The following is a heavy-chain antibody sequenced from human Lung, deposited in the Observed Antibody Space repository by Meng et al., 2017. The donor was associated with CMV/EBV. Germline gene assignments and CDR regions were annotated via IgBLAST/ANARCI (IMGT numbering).Heavy chain of an antibody. CDR3: ARDSYSSSYPYSYYLVMDV. V-gene: IGHV4-61*01. Sequence: SXTLSLXCTVSGGSVSSGSFYWSWIRQPPAKGLEWTGYIYYSGSTKYNPSLKSRVTISVDMFKNQFSLKLSSVTAADTAVYYCARDSYSSSYPYSYYLVMDVXRHGXTVTVSS. D-gene: IGHD6-6*01. CDR2: IYYSGST. J-gene: IGHJ6*02. CDR1: GGSVSSGSFY.